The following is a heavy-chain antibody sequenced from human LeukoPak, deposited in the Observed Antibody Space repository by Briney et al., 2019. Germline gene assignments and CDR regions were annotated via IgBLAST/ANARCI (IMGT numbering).Heavy chain of an antibody. CDR1: GYTFTSYY. CDR2: MNPNSGNT. D-gene: IGHD6-6*01. Sequence: ASAKVSCKASGYTFTSYYMHWVRQAPGQGLEWMGWMNPNSGNTGYAQKFQGRVTITRNTSIGTAYMELSSLRSEDTAVYYCARGLGSSSSGFYYYMDVWGKGTTVTLSS. V-gene: IGHV1-8*03. J-gene: IGHJ6*03. CDR3: ARGLGSSSSGFYYYMDV.